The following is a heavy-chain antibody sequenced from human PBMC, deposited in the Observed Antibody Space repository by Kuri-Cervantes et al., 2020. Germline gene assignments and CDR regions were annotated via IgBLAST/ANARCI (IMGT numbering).Heavy chain of an antibody. V-gene: IGHV3-30*07. CDR1: GFTFSSYA. CDR2: ISYDGSNK. D-gene: IGHD5-12*01. J-gene: IGHJ4*02. Sequence: GESLKISCAASGFTFSSYAMHWVRQAPGKGLEWVAVISYDGSNKYYADSVKGRFTISRDNSKNTLDLQVNSLRAEDTAVYYCAREAGSGYDLAYWGQGTLVTVSS. CDR3: AREAGSGYDLAY.